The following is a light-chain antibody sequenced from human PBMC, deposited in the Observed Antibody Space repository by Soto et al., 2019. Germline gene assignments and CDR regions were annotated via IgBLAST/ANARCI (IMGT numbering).Light chain of an antibody. CDR1: QSVSSY. CDR2: DAS. V-gene: IGKV3-11*01. Sequence: EIVLTQSPATLSLSPGERATLSCRASQSVSSYLAWYQQKPGQAPRLLIYDASNRATGIPARFSGSGSGTYFTLTISSLEPEYFAVYYCQQRSKPYTFGQGTKLEIK. CDR3: QQRSKPYT. J-gene: IGKJ2*01.